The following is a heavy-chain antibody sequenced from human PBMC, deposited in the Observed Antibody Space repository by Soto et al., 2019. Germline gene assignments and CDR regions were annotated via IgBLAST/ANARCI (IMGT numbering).Heavy chain of an antibody. J-gene: IGHJ5*02. CDR2: IIPIFGTA. CDR1: GGTFSSYA. V-gene: IGHV1-69*13. CDR3: ARCLAVVRTPQGDWFDP. D-gene: IGHD6-19*01. Sequence: ASVKVSCKASGGTFSSYAISWVRQAPGQGLEWMGGIIPIFGTANYAQKFQGRVTITADESTSTAYMELSSLRSEDTAVYYCARCLAVVRTPQGDWFDPWGPGTMLTV.